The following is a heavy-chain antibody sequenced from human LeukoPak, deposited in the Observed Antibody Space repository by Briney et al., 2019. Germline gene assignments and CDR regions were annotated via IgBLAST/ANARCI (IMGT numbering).Heavy chain of an antibody. J-gene: IGHJ4*02. CDR1: GYTFTDFY. Sequence: ASVKVLCKTSGYTFTDFYIHWVRQAPGQGLEWLGWINPKLDGSHYAERFEGRVTLTRDTSITTAYMELSDLTHDDTAIYYCARGVRGSYLSAFWGQGTLVTVSS. V-gene: IGHV1-2*02. D-gene: IGHD1-26*01. CDR2: INPKLDGS. CDR3: ARGVRGSYLSAF.